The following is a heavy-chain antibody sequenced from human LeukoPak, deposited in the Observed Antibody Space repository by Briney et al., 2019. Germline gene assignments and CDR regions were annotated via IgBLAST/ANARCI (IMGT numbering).Heavy chain of an antibody. CDR3: ARSVEGYCSGGSCYSYYYYMDV. CDR1: GGSISSSNW. J-gene: IGHJ6*03. V-gene: IGHV4-4*02. CDR2: IYHTGIT. Sequence: SGTLSLTCAVSGGSISSSNWWSWVRQPPGKGLEWIGEIYHTGITNYNPSLKSRVTISVDTSKNQFSLKLSSVTAADTAVYYCARSVEGYCSGGSCYSYYYYMDVWGKGTTVTVSS. D-gene: IGHD2-15*01.